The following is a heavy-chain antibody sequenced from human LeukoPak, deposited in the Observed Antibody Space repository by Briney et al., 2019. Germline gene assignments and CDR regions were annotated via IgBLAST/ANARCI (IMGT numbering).Heavy chain of an antibody. CDR1: GYTFTSYY. J-gene: IGHJ4*02. Sequence: ASVKVSCKASGYTFTSYYMHWVRQAPGQGLEWMGIIDPSGGSTSYAQKFQGRVTMTRDTSTSTVYMELSSLRSEDTAVYYCAREERSKTFDYWGQGTLVTVSS. V-gene: IGHV1-46*01. D-gene: IGHD5-24*01. CDR3: AREERSKTFDY. CDR2: IDPSGGST.